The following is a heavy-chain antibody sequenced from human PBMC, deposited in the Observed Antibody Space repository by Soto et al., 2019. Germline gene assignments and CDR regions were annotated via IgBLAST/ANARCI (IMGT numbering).Heavy chain of an antibody. CDR3: ARAVDTGYGMDV. J-gene: IGHJ6*02. D-gene: IGHD5-18*01. CDR1: GGSISSYY. CDR2: IYYSGST. V-gene: IGHV4-59*01. Sequence: PSETLSLTCTVSGGSISSYYWSWIRQPPGKGLERIGYIYYSGSTNYNPSLKSRVTISVDTSKSQFSLKLSSVTAADTAVYYCARAVDTGYGMDVWGQGTTVTVS.